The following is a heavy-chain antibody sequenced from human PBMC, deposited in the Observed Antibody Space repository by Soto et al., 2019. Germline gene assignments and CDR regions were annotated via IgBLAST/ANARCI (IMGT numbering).Heavy chain of an antibody. J-gene: IGHJ4*02. Sequence: QVQLVQSGTEEKKPGASVKVSCKASEDTFSTYNIHWVRQAPGQGLEWMGIFNPSGGRTTYAQRFQGRVTMTRDTSTSTVYMELSSLRSEDTAVYYCARDLEYWGQGTLVTVSS. CDR3: ARDLEY. CDR2: FNPSGGRT. V-gene: IGHV1-46*01. CDR1: EDTFSTYN.